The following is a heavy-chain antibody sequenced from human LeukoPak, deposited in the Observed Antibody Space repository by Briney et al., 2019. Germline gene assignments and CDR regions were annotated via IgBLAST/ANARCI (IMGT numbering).Heavy chain of an antibody. CDR1: GFTVSSNY. CDR2: IYSGGST. J-gene: IGHJ5*02. CDR3: ARSTGYSSRGFDP. Sequence: GGSLRLSCAASGFTVSSNYMSWVRQAPGKGLEWASVIYSGGSTYYADSVKGRFTISRDNSKNTLYLQMNSLRAEDTAVYYCARSTGYSSRGFDPWGQGTLVTVSS. D-gene: IGHD6-19*01. V-gene: IGHV3-66*01.